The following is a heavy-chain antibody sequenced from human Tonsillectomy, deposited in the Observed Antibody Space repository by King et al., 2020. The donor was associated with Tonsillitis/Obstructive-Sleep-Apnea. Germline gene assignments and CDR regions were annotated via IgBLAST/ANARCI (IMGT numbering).Heavy chain of an antibody. Sequence: QLVQSGAEVRRPGESLKISCKGSAYTFTDYWIYWVRQMPGKGLEWMGLIYPGDSDTRYSPSFEGQVTISADKSISTAYLQWSSLQASDTAMYYFARGYETIGYYYGSFDYCGQGTLVTVSS. J-gene: IGHJ4*02. D-gene: IGHD3-22*01. CDR1: AYTFTDYW. CDR3: ARGYETIGYYYGSFDY. CDR2: IYPGDSDT. V-gene: IGHV5-51*03.